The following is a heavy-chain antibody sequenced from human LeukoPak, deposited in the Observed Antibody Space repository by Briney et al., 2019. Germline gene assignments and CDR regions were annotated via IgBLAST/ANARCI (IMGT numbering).Heavy chain of an antibody. J-gene: IGHJ3*02. CDR2: IYSGGST. D-gene: IGHD2-2*01. CDR1: GFTVSSNY. Sequence: GGPLRLSCAASGFTVSSNYMSWVRQAPGKGLEWVSVIYSGGSTYYADSVKGRFTISRDNSKNTLYLQMNSLRAEDTAVYYCARSLKDIVVVPAATVAFDIWGQGTMVTVSS. V-gene: IGHV3-66*02. CDR3: ARSLKDIVVVPAATVAFDI.